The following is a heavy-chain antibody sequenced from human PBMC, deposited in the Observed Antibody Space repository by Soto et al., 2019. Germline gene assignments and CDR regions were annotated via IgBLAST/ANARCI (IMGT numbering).Heavy chain of an antibody. CDR3: GRGRTVSSIGPLLV. V-gene: IGHV1-18*01. CDR2: VSPKSGNT. J-gene: IGHJ1*01. Sequence: QIQLVQSGAEVKKPGASVKVSCKASGYNFFDYGVSWVRQAPGQGLERMGWVSPKSGNTDYARKVQSRVTMTTDISTRTAYMELIGLRSDDTAVYYCGRGRTVSSIGPLLVWGQGTLVSVSS. D-gene: IGHD1-1*01. CDR1: GYNFFDYG.